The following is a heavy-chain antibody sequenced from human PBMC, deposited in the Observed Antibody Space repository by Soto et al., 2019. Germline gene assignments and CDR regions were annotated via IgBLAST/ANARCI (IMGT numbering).Heavy chain of an antibody. Sequence: SETLSLTCKVSGFTLRSAFFWAWIRQPPGKGLDWIGSIYQPGSGNVFHSPSTYTHPSLAGRVAISVDTSKNEFFLKLTSVTAADTAVYFCARSAFYADSTGSYHVFDPWGQGTLVTVSS. CDR2: IYQPGSGNVFHSPST. V-gene: IGHV4-38-2*02. J-gene: IGHJ5*02. CDR1: GFTLRSAFF. CDR3: ARSAFYADSTGSYHVFDP. D-gene: IGHD3-22*01.